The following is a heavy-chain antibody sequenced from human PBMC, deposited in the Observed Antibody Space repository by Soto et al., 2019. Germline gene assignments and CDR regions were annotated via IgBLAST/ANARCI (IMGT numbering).Heavy chain of an antibody. D-gene: IGHD3-10*01. J-gene: IGHJ4*02. CDR1: GFTFSGSW. CDR2: INGDGSGT. V-gene: IGHV3-74*01. Sequence: EVQLVESGGGLVQPGGSLRLSCAASGFTFSGSWMHWVRQAPGKGLVWVSRINGDGSGTSYADFVKGRFTISRDDAKNTRLRQRNGPKAEDTAEYYWARGIFGSGTANDYWGEGTLVTVSS. CDR3: ARGIFGSGTANDY.